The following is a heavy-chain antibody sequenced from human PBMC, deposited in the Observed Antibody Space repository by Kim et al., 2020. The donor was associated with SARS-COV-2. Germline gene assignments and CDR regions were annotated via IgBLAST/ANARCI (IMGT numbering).Heavy chain of an antibody. CDR1: GGSISSSSYY. CDR2: IYYSGST. Sequence: SETLSLTCTVSGGSISSSSYYWGWIRQPPGKGLEWIGSIYYSGSTYYNPSLKSRVTISVDTSKNQFSLKLSSVTAADTAVYYCARKRYSGSYSGFDYYYYYGLDVWGQGTTVTVSS. J-gene: IGHJ6*02. V-gene: IGHV4-39*07. D-gene: IGHD1-26*01. CDR3: ARKRYSGSYSGFDYYYYYGLDV.